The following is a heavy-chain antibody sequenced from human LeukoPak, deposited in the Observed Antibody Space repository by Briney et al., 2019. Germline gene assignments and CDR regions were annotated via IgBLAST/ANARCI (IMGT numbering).Heavy chain of an antibody. Sequence: ASVKVSCKASGYTFTSYYTHWVRQAPGQGLEWMGIINPSDTSTTYAQKFQGRVTMTRDTSTSTVYMELSSLRSEDTAVYFCARALLYYSGLDVWAQGTTVTVSS. V-gene: IGHV1-46*01. J-gene: IGHJ6*02. CDR1: GYTFTSYY. CDR2: INPSDTST. D-gene: IGHD3-10*01. CDR3: ARALLYYSGLDV.